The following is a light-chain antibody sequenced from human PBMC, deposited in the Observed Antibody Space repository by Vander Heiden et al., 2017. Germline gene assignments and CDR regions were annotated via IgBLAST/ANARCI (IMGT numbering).Light chain of an antibody. CDR2: AAS. V-gene: IGKV1-39*01. J-gene: IGKJ4*01. CDR1: QSISSY. Sequence: DIQMTQSPSSLSASVGDRVTITCRASQSISSYLNWYQQKPGKAPKLLIYAASSLQSGVPSRFSGSGYGTDFTLTISSRQPEDFAPYYCQQTDSNSPLTFGGGTKVEIK. CDR3: QQTDSNSPLT.